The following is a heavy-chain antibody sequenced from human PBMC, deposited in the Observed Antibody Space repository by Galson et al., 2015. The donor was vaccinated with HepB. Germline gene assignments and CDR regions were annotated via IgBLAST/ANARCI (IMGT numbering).Heavy chain of an antibody. D-gene: IGHD2-2*03. CDR3: ARDSMEIVEVPAGNWLDP. Sequence: SVKVSCKASGYTFTSYGISWVRQAPGQGLEWMGWISADNGNTNYAQKLQGRVTMTTDTSTSTAYMELRSLRSDDTAVYYCARDSMEIVEVPAGNWLDPWGQGTLVTVSS. V-gene: IGHV1-18*01. CDR1: GYTFTSYG. CDR2: ISADNGNT. J-gene: IGHJ5*02.